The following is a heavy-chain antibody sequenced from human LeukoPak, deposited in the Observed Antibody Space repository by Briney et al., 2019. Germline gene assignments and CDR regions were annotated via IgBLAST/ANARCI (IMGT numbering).Heavy chain of an antibody. CDR1: GGSISSGSCY. CDR3: ARYSSPLYYMDV. J-gene: IGHJ6*03. Sequence: PSQTLSLTCTVSGGSISSGSCYRSWIRQPAGKGLEWIGRIYTSGSTNYNPSLKSRVTISVDTSKNQFSLKLSSVTAADTAVYYCARYSSPLYYMDVWGKGTTVTVSS. D-gene: IGHD6-13*01. V-gene: IGHV4-61*02. CDR2: IYTSGST.